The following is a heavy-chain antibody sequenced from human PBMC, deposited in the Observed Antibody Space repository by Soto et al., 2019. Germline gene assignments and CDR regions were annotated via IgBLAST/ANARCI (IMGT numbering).Heavy chain of an antibody. CDR1: GYTFSGYS. Sequence: QAQLVQSGAEVKKPGDSVKVSCKASGYTFSGYSITWVRQAPGQGLEWMGCISGYRGNIKYGQKFQGRVTMTADTPTSTAYLEVRSLGSDDTAVYYCARENVDYDYNSAYDGMDVWGQGTTVIVSS. V-gene: IGHV1-18*01. D-gene: IGHD3-22*01. J-gene: IGHJ6*02. CDR3: ARENVDYDYNSAYDGMDV. CDR2: ISGYRGNI.